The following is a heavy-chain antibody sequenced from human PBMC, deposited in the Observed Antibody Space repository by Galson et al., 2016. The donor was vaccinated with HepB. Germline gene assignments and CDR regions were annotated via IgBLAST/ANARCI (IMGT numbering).Heavy chain of an antibody. V-gene: IGHV3-48*02. CDR2: ISSSSSTI. J-gene: IGHJ6*02. Sequence: SLRLSCAASGFIFSGYSMNWVRQVPGKGLEWISYISSSSSTISYADSVKGRFTISRDNDKNSLYLQMNRLRDEDTAVYYCASGYYDSSAYYWGNNYYYYYGMDVWGQGTTVTVSS. CDR1: GFIFSGYS. CDR3: ASGYYDSSAYYWGNNYYYYYGMDV. D-gene: IGHD3-22*01.